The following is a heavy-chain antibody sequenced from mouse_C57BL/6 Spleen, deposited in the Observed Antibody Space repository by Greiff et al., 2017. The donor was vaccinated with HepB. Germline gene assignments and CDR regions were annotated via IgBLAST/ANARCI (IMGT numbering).Heavy chain of an antibody. CDR3: ASESYDGYAGWFAY. V-gene: IGHV1-52*01. Sequence: QVQLQQPGAELVRPGSSVKLSCKASGYTFTSYWMHWVKQRPIQGLEWIGNIDPSDSETHYNQKFKDKATLTVDKSSSTAYMQLSSLTSEDSAVYYCASESYDGYAGWFAYWGQGTLVTVSA. D-gene: IGHD2-3*01. J-gene: IGHJ3*01. CDR2: IDPSDSET. CDR1: GYTFTSYW.